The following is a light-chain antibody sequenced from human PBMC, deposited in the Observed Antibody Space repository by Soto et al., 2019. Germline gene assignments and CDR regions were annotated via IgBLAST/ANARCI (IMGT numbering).Light chain of an antibody. J-gene: IGLJ2*01. CDR1: SSNIGAGYD. CDR2: GNS. CDR3: QSYDSSLSPNVV. Sequence: QAVLTQPPSVSGAPGQRVTISCTGSSSNIGAGYDVHWYQQLPGTAPKLLIYGNSNRPSGVPDRFSCSKSGTSASLAITGLQAEDEADYYCQSYDSSLSPNVVFGGGTKLTVL. V-gene: IGLV1-40*01.